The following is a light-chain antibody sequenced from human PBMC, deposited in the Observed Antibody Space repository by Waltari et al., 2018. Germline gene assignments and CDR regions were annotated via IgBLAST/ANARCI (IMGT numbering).Light chain of an antibody. CDR2: DVS. CDR3: QQYNNWPKLT. CDR1: QSVSSN. Sequence: EIVMTQSPATLSVSPGDRATLSCRASQSVSSNLAWYQQKPGQAPRLLIYDVSTRATGIPARFSGSGSGTDFTLIISSLQSEDFAVYYCQQYNNWPKLTFGGGTKVDIK. J-gene: IGKJ4*01. V-gene: IGKV3-15*01.